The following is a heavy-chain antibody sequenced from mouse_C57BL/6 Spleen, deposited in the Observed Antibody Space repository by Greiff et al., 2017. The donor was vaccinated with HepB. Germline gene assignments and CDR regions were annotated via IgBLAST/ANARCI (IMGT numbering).Heavy chain of an antibody. CDR2: IDPSDSET. CDR1: GYTFTSYW. V-gene: IGHV1-52*01. Sequence: QVQLQQPGAELVRPGSSVKLSCKASGYTFTSYWMHWVKQRPIQGLEWIGNIDPSDSETHYNQKLKEKATLTVDKSSSTAYMQLSSLTSEDSAVYYCARDNYYGSSPSFDYWGQGTTLTVSS. D-gene: IGHD1-1*01. J-gene: IGHJ2*01. CDR3: ARDNYYGSSPSFDY.